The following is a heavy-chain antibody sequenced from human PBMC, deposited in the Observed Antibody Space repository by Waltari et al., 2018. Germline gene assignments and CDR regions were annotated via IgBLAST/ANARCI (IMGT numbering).Heavy chain of an antibody. CDR2: IKQDGSDK. J-gene: IGHJ2*01. CDR3: ARIHWYFDL. Sequence: EVQLVESGGGLVQPGGSLRLSCAASRFTFSSYWMSWVRQAPGKGLEWVANIKQDGSDKYYVDSVKGRFTIARDNAKNSLYLQMNSLRAEDTAVYYCARIHWYFDLWGRGTLVTVSS. V-gene: IGHV3-7*01. CDR1: RFTFSSYW.